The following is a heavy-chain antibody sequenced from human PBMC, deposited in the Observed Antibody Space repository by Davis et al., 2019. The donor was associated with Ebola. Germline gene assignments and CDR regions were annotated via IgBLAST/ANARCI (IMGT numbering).Heavy chain of an antibody. CDR3: ARAYSSSPGVYYMDV. Sequence: PGGSLRLSCAASGFTFSSYSMNWVRQAPGKGLEWVSSISSSSSYIYYADSVKGRFTISRDNAKNLLYLQMNSLRAEDTAVYYCARAYSSSPGVYYMDVWGKGTTVTVSS. CDR1: GFTFSSYS. J-gene: IGHJ6*03. CDR2: ISSSSSYI. V-gene: IGHV3-21*01. D-gene: IGHD6-6*01.